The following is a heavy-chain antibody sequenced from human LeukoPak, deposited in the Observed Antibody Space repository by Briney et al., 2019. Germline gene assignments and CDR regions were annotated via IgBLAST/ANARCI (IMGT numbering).Heavy chain of an antibody. V-gene: IGHV3-23*01. J-gene: IGHJ4*02. CDR2: ISGSGGST. CDR3: AKGKVIAAGVFDY. CDR1: GFTFSSYA. D-gene: IGHD6-13*01. Sequence: GGSLRLSCAASGFTFSSYAMSWVGQAPGKGLEWVSAISGSGGSTYYADSVKGRFTISRDNSKNTVYLQINSLRAEDTAVYYCAKGKVIAAGVFDYWGQGPLVTVSS.